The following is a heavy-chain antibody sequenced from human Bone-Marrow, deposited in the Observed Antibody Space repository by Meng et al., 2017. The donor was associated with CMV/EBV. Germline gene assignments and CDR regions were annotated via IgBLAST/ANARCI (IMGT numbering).Heavy chain of an antibody. CDR1: GFTFTSDA. V-gene: IGHV3-23*01. Sequence: GESLKISCAASGFTFTSDAMSWVRQAPGKGLEWVSAISGSAVNTYYGDSVKGRFTISRDNSKNALYLQLNSLRTEDTAVYYCAKPYSSSINRYFDYWGQGTLVTVSS. D-gene: IGHD6-6*01. J-gene: IGHJ4*02. CDR2: ISGSAVNT. CDR3: AKPYSSSINRYFDY.